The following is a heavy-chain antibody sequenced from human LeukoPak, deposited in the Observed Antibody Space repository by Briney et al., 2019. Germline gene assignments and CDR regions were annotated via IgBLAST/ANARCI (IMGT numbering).Heavy chain of an antibody. V-gene: IGHV3-7*01. CDR2: IKQDGSEK. CDR3: ARAPFSSSWIFYYFDY. Sequence: SGGSLRLSCAASGFTFSNYWMSWVRQTPGKGLEWVANIKQDGSEKYYVDSVRGRFTISRDNAKNSLYLQMNSLRAEDTAVYYCARAPFSSSWIFYYFDYWGQGTLVTVSS. D-gene: IGHD6-13*01. CDR1: GFTFSNYW. J-gene: IGHJ4*02.